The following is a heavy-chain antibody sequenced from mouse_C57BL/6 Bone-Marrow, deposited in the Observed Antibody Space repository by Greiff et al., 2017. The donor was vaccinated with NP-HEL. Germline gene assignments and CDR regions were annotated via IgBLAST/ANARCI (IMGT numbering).Heavy chain of an antibody. V-gene: IGHV1-7*01. J-gene: IGHJ1*03. CDR2: INPSSGYT. Sequence: VQLQESGAELAKPGDSVKLSCKASGYTFTSYWMHWVKQRPGQGLEWIGYINPSSGYTKYNQKFKDKATLPADKSSSTAYMQLSSLTYEDSAVYYCASGCVRDYGSNYWYFDVWGTGTTVTVSS. CDR1: GYTFTSYW. CDR3: ASGCVRDYGSNYWYFDV. D-gene: IGHD1-1*01.